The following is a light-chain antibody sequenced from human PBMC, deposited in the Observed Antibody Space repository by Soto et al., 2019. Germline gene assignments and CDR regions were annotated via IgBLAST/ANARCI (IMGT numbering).Light chain of an antibody. V-gene: IGKV1-13*02. CDR1: QGISSA. CDR3: QQFNSYSFT. CDR2: DAS. J-gene: IGKJ3*01. Sequence: AIQLTQSPSSLSASVGDRVAISCRASQGISSALAWYQQKPGKAPKLLIYDASSLESGVPSRFSGSGSGTDFTLTISSLQPEDFATYYCQQFNSYSFTFGPGTKVDIK.